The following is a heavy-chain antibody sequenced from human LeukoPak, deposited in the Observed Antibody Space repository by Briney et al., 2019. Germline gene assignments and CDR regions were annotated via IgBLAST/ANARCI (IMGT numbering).Heavy chain of an antibody. CDR1: GFTFDDYG. Sequence: PGGSLRLSCAASGFTFDDYGMSWVRQAPGKGLEWVSGINWNGGSTGYADSVKGRFTISRDNAKNSLYLQMNSLRAEDTAVYYCAKVAPGYHRYSFDYWGQGTLVTVSS. CDR2: INWNGGST. D-gene: IGHD3-16*02. V-gene: IGHV3-20*04. CDR3: AKVAPGYHRYSFDY. J-gene: IGHJ4*02.